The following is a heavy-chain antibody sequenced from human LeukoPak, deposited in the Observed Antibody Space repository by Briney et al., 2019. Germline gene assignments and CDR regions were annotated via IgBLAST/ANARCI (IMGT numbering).Heavy chain of an antibody. CDR3: ARDVDIVATITLDY. CDR2: ISYDGSNK. CDR1: GFTFSSYA. V-gene: IGHV3-30-3*01. Sequence: PGRSLRLSCAASGFTFSSYAMHWVRQAPGKGLEWAAVISYDGSNKYYADSVKGRFTISRDNSKNTLYLQMNSLRAEDTAVYYCARDVDIVATITLDYWGQGTLVTVSS. D-gene: IGHD5-12*01. J-gene: IGHJ4*02.